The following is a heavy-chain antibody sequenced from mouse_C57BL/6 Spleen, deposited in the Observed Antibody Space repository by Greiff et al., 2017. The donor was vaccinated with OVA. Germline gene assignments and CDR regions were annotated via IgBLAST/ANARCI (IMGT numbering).Heavy chain of an antibody. Sequence: EVKLQESGPELVKPGASVKIPCKASGYTFTDYNMDWVKQSHGKSLEWIGDINPNNGGTIYNQKFKGKATLTVDKSSSTAYMELRSLTSEDTAVYYCARLGYYGSSPWFAYWGQGTLVTVSA. V-gene: IGHV1-18*01. CDR2: INPNNGGT. CDR3: ARLGYYGSSPWFAY. D-gene: IGHD1-1*01. J-gene: IGHJ3*01. CDR1: GYTFTDYN.